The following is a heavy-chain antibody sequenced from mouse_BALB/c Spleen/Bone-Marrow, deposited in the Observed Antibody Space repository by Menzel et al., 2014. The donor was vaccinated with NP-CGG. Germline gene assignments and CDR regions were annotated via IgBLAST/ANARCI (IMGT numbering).Heavy chain of an antibody. D-gene: IGHD2-4*01. CDR1: GYTFTSYW. Sequence: VQLQQSGAELAKPGASVKISCKASGYTFTSYWMHWVKQRPGQGLEWIGYIYPSTGYTEHNQKFKDKAIMTADKSSSTAYMQLSSLTSEDFAVYYCARDDYAYWGQGTLVTVSA. J-gene: IGHJ3*01. CDR3: ARDDYAY. V-gene: IGHV1-7*01. CDR2: IYPSTGYT.